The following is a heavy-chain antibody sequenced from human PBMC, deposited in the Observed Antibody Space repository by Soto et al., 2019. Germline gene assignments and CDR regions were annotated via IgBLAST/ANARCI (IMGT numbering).Heavy chain of an antibody. V-gene: IGHV3-23*01. D-gene: IGHD6-13*01. Sequence: EVQLLESGGALVPPGGSLRLSCAASGFSFNNYIMNWVRQAPGKGLEWVSGISDTGGSTDYADSVKGRFTISRDNSKNTLFLQMNRLRADDTATYYCAKAGANSSTWHSNWFDPWGQGTLVTVSS. J-gene: IGHJ5*02. CDR2: ISDTGGST. CDR3: AKAGANSSTWHSNWFDP. CDR1: GFSFNNYI.